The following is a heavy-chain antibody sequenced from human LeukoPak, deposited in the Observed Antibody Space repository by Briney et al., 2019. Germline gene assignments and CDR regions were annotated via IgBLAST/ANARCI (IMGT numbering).Heavy chain of an antibody. J-gene: IGHJ5*02. D-gene: IGHD3-10*01. CDR1: GFTFSSYS. CDR2: ISSSSSTI. Sequence: PGGSLRLSCAASGFTFSSYSMNWVRQAPGKGLEWVSYISSSSSTIYYADSVKGRFTISRDNAKNSLYLQMNSLRAEDTAVYYCARRAHSKNIITMAYNWFDPWGQGTLVTVSS. CDR3: ARRAHSKNIITMAYNWFDP. V-gene: IGHV3-48*04.